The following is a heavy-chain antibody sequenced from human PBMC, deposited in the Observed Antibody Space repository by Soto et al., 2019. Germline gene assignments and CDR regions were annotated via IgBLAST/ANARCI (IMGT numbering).Heavy chain of an antibody. CDR3: ARDRSSGSTSYYHYGMDV. D-gene: IGHD6-19*01. V-gene: IGHV3-30*03. J-gene: IGHJ6*02. Sequence: QVQLVESGGGVVQPGRSLRLSCAASGFTFSGYAMHWVRQAPGKGLEWVAVIAYDGSNAYYVDSVKGRFTISRDNSKNTLYLQMNSLRVEDTAVYYCARDRSSGSTSYYHYGMDVWGQGTTVTVSS. CDR1: GFTFSGYA. CDR2: IAYDGSNA.